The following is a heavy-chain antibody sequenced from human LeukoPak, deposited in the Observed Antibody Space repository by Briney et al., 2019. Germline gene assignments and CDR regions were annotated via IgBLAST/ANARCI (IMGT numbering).Heavy chain of an antibody. V-gene: IGHV3-23*01. D-gene: IGHD5-12*01. CDR2: ISGSGGST. CDR1: GFTFSSYA. J-gene: IGHJ4*02. CDR3: AKDKWLQLGRIFDY. Sequence: PGGSLRLSCAASGFTFSSYAMSWVRQAPGKGLEWVSAISGSGGSTYYADSVKGRFSISRDNSKSTLYLQMNSLRAEDTAVYYCAKDKWLQLGRIFDYWGQGTLVTVSS.